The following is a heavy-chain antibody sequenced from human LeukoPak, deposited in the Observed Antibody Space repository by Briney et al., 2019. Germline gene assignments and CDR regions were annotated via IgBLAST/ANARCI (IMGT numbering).Heavy chain of an antibody. D-gene: IGHD1-1*01. Sequence: GASVKVSCKASGYTFTGYYMHWVRQAPGQGLEWMGWINPNSGGTNYAQKFQGWVTKTRDTSISTAYMELSRLRSDDTAVYYCARAGLWETGTTLPFDYWGQGTLVTVSS. CDR3: ARAGLWETGTTLPFDY. V-gene: IGHV1-2*04. CDR1: GYTFTGYY. J-gene: IGHJ4*02. CDR2: INPNSGGT.